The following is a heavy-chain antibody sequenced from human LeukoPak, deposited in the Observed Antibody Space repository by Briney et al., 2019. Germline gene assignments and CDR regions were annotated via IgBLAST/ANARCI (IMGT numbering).Heavy chain of an antibody. CDR2: IKSKTDGGTT. Sequence: GGSLRLSCAASGFTFSNAWMSWVRQAPGKGLEWVGRIKSKTDGGTTDYAAPVKDRFTISRDDSKNTLYLQMNSLKTEDTAVYYCTTGTPYYDSLEGYWGQGTLVTVSS. CDR1: GFTFSNAW. D-gene: IGHD3-22*01. J-gene: IGHJ4*02. V-gene: IGHV3-15*01. CDR3: TTGTPYYDSLEGY.